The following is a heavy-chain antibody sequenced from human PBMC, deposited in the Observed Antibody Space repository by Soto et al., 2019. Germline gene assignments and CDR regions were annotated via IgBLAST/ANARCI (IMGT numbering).Heavy chain of an antibody. D-gene: IGHD1-26*01. Sequence: QVQLVESGGGVVQPGRSLRLTCAASGFIFSTYGIHWVRQAPGKGLEWVARISYHGSDEYYADSVKGRFTISRDNSKNTLYLQMNSLRAEDTALYYCAKDRGSYFDYWGQGALVTVSS. CDR1: GFIFSTYG. V-gene: IGHV3-30*18. J-gene: IGHJ4*02. CDR2: ISYHGSDE. CDR3: AKDRGSYFDY.